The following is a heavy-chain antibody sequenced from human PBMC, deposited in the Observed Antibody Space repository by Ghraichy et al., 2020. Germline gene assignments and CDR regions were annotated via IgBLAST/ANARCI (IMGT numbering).Heavy chain of an antibody. J-gene: IGHJ4*02. CDR3: ARDRSCSGGSCYSGSIPDY. D-gene: IGHD2-15*01. CDR2: ISSSSSYI. CDR1: GFTFSSYS. V-gene: IGHV3-21*01. Sequence: GGPLRLSCAASGFTFSSYSMNWVRQAPGKGLEWVSSISSSSSYIYYADSVKGRFTISRDNAKNSLYLQMNSLRAEDTAVYYCARDRSCSGGSCYSGSIPDYWGQGTLVTVSS.